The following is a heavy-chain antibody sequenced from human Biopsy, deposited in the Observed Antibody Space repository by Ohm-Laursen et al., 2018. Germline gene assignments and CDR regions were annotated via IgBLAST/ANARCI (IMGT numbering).Heavy chain of an antibody. V-gene: IGHV3-23*01. CDR3: TRDTTYYAGTTYYDALDV. CDR1: GFTFSSYA. Sequence: SLRLSCAASGFTFSSYAMTWVRQAPGKGLEWVSVINTSGGSTHYAVSVKGRFTISRDNSKNTLYLRMNSLRAEDMAVYYCTRDTTYYAGTTYYDALDVWGQGTTVTVSS. J-gene: IGHJ3*01. D-gene: IGHD2/OR15-2a*01. CDR2: INTSGGST.